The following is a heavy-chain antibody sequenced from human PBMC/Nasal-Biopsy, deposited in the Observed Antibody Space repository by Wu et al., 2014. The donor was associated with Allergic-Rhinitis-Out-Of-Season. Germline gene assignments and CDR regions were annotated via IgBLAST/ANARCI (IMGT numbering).Heavy chain of an antibody. Sequence: LRLSCAAPGVTFSNYAMSWVRQAPGKGLEWVSAISRHGGSTYYADSVRGRFTISRDNSKNTVFLQMNSLRVEDTAIYYCAKDRGTDYGDALDYWGQGTPVTVSS. D-gene: IGHD4-17*01. J-gene: IGHJ4*02. V-gene: IGHV3-23*01. CDR1: GVTFSNYA. CDR2: ISRHGGST. CDR3: AKDRGTDYGDALDY.